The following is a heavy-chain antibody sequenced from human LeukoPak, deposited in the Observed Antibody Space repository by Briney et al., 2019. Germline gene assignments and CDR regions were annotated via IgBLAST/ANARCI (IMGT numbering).Heavy chain of an antibody. Sequence: SETLSLTCAVYGGSFSGYYWSWIRQPPGKGLEWIGEINHSGSTNYNPSLKSRVTISVDTSTNQFSLKLSAVTAANTAVYYCARIVGFAVVVFDYWGQGTLVSVSS. J-gene: IGHJ4*02. CDR2: INHSGST. D-gene: IGHD2-15*01. V-gene: IGHV4-34*01. CDR1: GGSFSGYY. CDR3: ARIVGFAVVVFDY.